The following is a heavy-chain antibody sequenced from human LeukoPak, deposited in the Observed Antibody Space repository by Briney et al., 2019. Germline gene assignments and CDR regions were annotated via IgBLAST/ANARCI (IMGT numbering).Heavy chain of an antibody. J-gene: IGHJ4*02. Sequence: GRSLRPSCAASGFTLSNYRMHCVRQAPREWPVWVSRIIGDGTITNHADSVKGRFTVSRDNAKTTLYLQMNSLRVDDTAIYYCARSVGSGWSAPPVYWGQGAPVIVSS. D-gene: IGHD6-19*01. CDR1: GFTLSNYR. CDR3: ARSVGSGWSAPPVY. CDR2: IIGDGTIT. V-gene: IGHV3-74*01.